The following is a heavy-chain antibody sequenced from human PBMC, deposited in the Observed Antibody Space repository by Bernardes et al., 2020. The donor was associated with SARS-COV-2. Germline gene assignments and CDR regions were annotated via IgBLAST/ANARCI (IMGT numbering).Heavy chain of an antibody. CDR1: GFTFNNFG. V-gene: IGHV3-30*18. J-gene: IGHJ6*02. Sequence: GGSLRLSCAASGFTFNNFGMHWVRQAPGRGLEWVAVISYEGCKKYYADSLEGRFTISKDNSKNTVYLQMNNLRSEDTAIYYCAKVQAIFWIRPYNSGMDVWGQGTTVTVSS. CDR2: ISYEGCKK. D-gene: IGHD5-18*01. CDR3: AKVQAIFWIRPYNSGMDV.